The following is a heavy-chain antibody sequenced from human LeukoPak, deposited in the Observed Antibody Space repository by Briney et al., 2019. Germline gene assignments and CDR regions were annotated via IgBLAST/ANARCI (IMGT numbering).Heavy chain of an antibody. CDR1: GFNVSSYG. D-gene: IGHD6-19*01. CDR2: ISYDGSNK. J-gene: IGHJ4*02. V-gene: IGHV3-30*18. CDR3: AKPRDSSGWPGFDY. Sequence: GGSLRLSCAASGFNVSSYGMHWVRQAPGKGLEWVAVISYDGSNKYYADSVKGRFTISRDNSKNTLYLQMNSLRAEDTAVYYCAKPRDSSGWPGFDYWGQGTLVTVSS.